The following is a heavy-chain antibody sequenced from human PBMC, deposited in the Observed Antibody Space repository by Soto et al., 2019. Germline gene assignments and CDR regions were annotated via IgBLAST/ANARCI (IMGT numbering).Heavy chain of an antibody. V-gene: IGHV3-48*02. CDR2: ISSSSSTI. CDR3: ARDRNDAAIYYYYYGMDV. D-gene: IGHD1-1*01. Sequence: GGSLRLSCAASGFTFSSYSMNWVRQAPGKGLEWVSYISSSSSTIYYADSVKGRFTISRDNAKNSLYLQMNSLRDEDTAVYYCARDRNDAAIYYYYYGMDVWGQGTTVTVSS. J-gene: IGHJ6*02. CDR1: GFTFSSYS.